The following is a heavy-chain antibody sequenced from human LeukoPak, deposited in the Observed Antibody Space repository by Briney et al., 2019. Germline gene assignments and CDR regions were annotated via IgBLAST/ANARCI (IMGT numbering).Heavy chain of an antibody. CDR2: TVGIGPDT. CDR3: ARVRKDIQSMVRGQNYYYYYMDV. D-gene: IGHD3-10*01. V-gene: IGHV3-21*01. J-gene: IGHJ6*03. CDR1: GFTFSSYG. Sequence: GWSLRLSCAASGFTFSSYGMTWVRQAPGKGLEWVAATVGIGPDTYHADSVKGRFTISRDNAKNSLYLQMNSLRAEDTAVYYCARVRKDIQSMVRGQNYYYYYMDVWGKGTTVTISS.